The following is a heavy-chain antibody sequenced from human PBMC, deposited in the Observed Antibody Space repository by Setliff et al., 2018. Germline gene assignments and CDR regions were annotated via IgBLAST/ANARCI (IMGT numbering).Heavy chain of an antibody. CDR1: GFNFSSYG. V-gene: IGHV3-33*06. J-gene: IGHJ6*03. CDR2: IWFDGSNH. Sequence: SCAASGFNFSSYGMHWVRQAPGKGLEWVAAIWFDGSNHYYVDSVKGRFIISRDNSKNTLYLQMNSLRAEDTAVYFCAKESGAHYFYYYYMDVWGKGTTVTVSS. CDR3: AKESGAHYFYYYYMDV. D-gene: IGHD2-15*01.